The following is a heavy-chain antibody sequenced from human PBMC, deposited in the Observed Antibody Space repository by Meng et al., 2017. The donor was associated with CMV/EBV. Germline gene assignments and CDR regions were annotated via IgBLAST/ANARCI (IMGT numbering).Heavy chain of an antibody. CDR3: ARSTWAYGSGSYYLFDY. Sequence: GSLRLSCTVSGGSISSYFWSWIRQPPGKGLEWIGYISYSGSTNYNPSLKSRVTISVDTSKNQFSLKLSSVTAADTAVYYCARSTWAYGSGSYYLFDYWGQGTLVTVSS. J-gene: IGHJ4*02. V-gene: IGHV4-59*01. D-gene: IGHD3-10*01. CDR1: GGSISSYF. CDR2: ISYSGST.